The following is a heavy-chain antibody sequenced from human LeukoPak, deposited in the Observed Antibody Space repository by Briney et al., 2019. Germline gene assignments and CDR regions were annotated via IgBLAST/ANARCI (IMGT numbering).Heavy chain of an antibody. J-gene: IGHJ3*02. D-gene: IGHD3-22*01. Sequence: ASVKVSCKASGYTFTSYGISWVRQAPGQGLEWMGWISAYNGNTNYAQKLQGRVTMTTDTSTSTAYMELRSLRSDDTAVYYCARFNHYDSSGYYLWALDAFDIWGQGTMVTVSS. CDR2: ISAYNGNT. CDR1: GYTFTSYG. V-gene: IGHV1-18*01. CDR3: ARFNHYDSSGYYLWALDAFDI.